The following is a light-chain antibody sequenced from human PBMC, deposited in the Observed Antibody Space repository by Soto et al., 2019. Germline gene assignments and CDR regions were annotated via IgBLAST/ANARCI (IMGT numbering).Light chain of an antibody. Sequence: EIVLTQSPATLSLSPGERATLSCRASQNISTSLAWYQQKPGQAPRLLIYDASDRATGIPARFSGSGSGTDFTLTISSLEPEDFAVYYCQQRGNRSPLTFGGGTKVEIK. CDR1: QNISTS. J-gene: IGKJ4*01. CDR3: QQRGNRSPLT. CDR2: DAS. V-gene: IGKV3-11*01.